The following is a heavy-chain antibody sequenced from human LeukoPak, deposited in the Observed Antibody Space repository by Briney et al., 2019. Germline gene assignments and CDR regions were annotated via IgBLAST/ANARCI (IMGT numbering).Heavy chain of an antibody. CDR1: GYTFTDQW. CDR3: ARAHSSLRLYHFDY. J-gene: IGHJ4*02. D-gene: IGHD6-13*01. Sequence: ASVKVSCKASGYTFTDQWIRWVRQAPGQGLEWLGWINPNSGGTNYAQKFEGRIAMTTDTSINTGYMEMTRLTSDDTAAYYCARAHSSLRLYHFDYWGQGTLVTVSS. CDR2: INPNSGGT. V-gene: IGHV1-2*02.